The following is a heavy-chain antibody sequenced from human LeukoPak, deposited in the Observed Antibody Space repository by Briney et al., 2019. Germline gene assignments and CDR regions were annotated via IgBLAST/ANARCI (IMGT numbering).Heavy chain of an antibody. CDR1: GFIFSRYA. V-gene: IGHV3-7*04. Sequence: GGSLRLSCAASGFIFSRYAMHWVRQAPGKGLEWVANIKQDGSKKSYVDSVKGRFTISRDNAKNSLYLQMNSLRAEDTAIYYCTRVGYIDEGIDYWGQGTLVAVSS. CDR2: IKQDGSKK. D-gene: IGHD5-24*01. J-gene: IGHJ4*02. CDR3: TRVGYIDEGIDY.